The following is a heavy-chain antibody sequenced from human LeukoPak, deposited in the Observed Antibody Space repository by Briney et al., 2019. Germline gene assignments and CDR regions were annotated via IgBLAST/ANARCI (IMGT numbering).Heavy chain of an antibody. CDR3: AKEEFGVSRKFDN. J-gene: IGHJ4*02. V-gene: IGHV3-74*01. Sequence: GVSLRLSCAASGFTFSSYWMHWVRQAPGKGLVWVSRINSDGSSTNYADSVKGRFTISRDNAKNTLYLQMNSLRAEDTAVYYCAKEEFGVSRKFDNWGQGTLVTVSS. CDR1: GFTFSSYW. D-gene: IGHD3-3*01. CDR2: INSDGSST.